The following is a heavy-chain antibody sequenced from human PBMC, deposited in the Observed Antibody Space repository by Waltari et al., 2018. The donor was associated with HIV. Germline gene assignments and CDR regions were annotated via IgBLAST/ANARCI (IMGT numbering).Heavy chain of an antibody. J-gene: IGHJ3*02. CDR3: ARLYWGNKAFDI. D-gene: IGHD3-16*01. Sequence: QVQLQQSGPGLVKPSQTLSLTCAISGDSVAGNSGAWNWIRQSPSRGLEWQGRTYYNSKWYNDYALSVKSRISINPDTSKNQVSLQLNSVTPEDTAVYYCARLYWGNKAFDIWGQGTMVTVSS. CDR1: GDSVAGNSGA. CDR2: TYYNSKWYN. V-gene: IGHV6-1*01.